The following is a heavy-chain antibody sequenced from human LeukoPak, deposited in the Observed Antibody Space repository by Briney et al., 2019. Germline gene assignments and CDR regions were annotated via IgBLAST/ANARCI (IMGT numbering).Heavy chain of an antibody. V-gene: IGHV5-51*01. CDR3: ARLYSNYGFGSGYFDL. CDR2: IYPGDSDT. Sequence: GESLKISFKGSGYSFTSYWIGWVRPMPGKGLEWMGIIYPGDSDTRYSPSFQGQVTISADKSISTAYLQWSSLKASDTAMYHCARLYSNYGFGSGYFDLWGRGTLVTVSS. J-gene: IGHJ2*01. D-gene: IGHD4-11*01. CDR1: GYSFTSYW.